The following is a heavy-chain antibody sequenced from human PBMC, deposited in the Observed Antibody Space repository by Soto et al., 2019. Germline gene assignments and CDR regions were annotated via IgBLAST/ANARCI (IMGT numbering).Heavy chain of an antibody. Sequence: QVQLVQSGAEVKEPGASVKVSCKASGYTLTSYGISWVRQAPGQGLEWMGWISTYNSDTKYAHKFQDRVTMTTDTSTSTAYMELRSLRSDDTAVYYCAREYCCGGSCYGGDYWGQGTLVTVSS. J-gene: IGHJ4*02. CDR1: GYTLTSYG. D-gene: IGHD2-15*01. CDR2: ISTYNSDT. V-gene: IGHV1-18*01. CDR3: AREYCCGGSCYGGDY.